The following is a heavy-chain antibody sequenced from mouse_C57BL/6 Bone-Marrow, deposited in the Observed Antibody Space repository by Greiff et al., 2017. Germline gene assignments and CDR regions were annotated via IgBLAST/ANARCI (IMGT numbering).Heavy chain of an antibody. V-gene: IGHV1-59*01. J-gene: IGHJ3*01. CDR1: GYTFTSYW. Sequence: VQLQESGAELVRPGTSVTLSCKASGYTFTSYWMHWVKQRPGQGLEWIGVIDPSDSYTNYNQKFKGKATLTVDTSSSTAYMQLSSLTSEDSAVYYCARSSFAYWGQGTLVTVSA. CDR2: IDPSDSYT. CDR3: ARSSFAY.